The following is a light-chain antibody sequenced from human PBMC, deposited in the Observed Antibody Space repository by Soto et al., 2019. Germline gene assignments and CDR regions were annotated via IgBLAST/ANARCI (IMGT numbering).Light chain of an antibody. CDR2: DAS. CDR3: QQYSTYPLT. Sequence: DIQMTQSPSTLSASIGDRVTITCRASQSITTFLVWYQQKPGKAPQILIYDASKLEPGVPSRLSGGGSGTEFTLTISSLQPDDFETYYCQQYSTYPLTFGGGTKVDIK. V-gene: IGKV1-5*01. CDR1: QSITTF. J-gene: IGKJ4*01.